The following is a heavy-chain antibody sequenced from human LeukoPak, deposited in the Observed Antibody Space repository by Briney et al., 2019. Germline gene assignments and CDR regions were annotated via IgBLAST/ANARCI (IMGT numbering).Heavy chain of an antibody. V-gene: IGHV1-69*13. D-gene: IGHD1-26*01. CDR1: GGTFSSYA. J-gene: IGHJ4*02. Sequence: SVKVSCKASGGTFSSYAISWVRQAPGQGLEWMGGIIPIFGTANYAQKFQGRVTITADESTSTAYMELSSLRSEDTAVYYCARGSRELLPPSDYWGQGTLVTVSS. CDR2: IIPIFGTA. CDR3: ARGSRELLPPSDY.